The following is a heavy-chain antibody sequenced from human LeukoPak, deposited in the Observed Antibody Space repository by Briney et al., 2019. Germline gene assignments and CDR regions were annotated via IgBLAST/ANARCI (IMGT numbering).Heavy chain of an antibody. J-gene: IGHJ3*01. Sequence: SETLSLTCTVSGGSISSYYWSWIRQPPGKGLEWIGYIYYSGSTNYHPSLKSRVTISVDTSKNQFSLKLSSVTAADTAVYYCARSPDPESGSYPEWGQGTMVTVSP. V-gene: IGHV4-59*01. D-gene: IGHD1-26*01. CDR3: ARSPDPESGSYPE. CDR1: GGSISSYY. CDR2: IYYSGST.